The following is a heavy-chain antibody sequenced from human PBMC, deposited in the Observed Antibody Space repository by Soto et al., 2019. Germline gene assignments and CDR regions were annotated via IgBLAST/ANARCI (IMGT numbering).Heavy chain of an antibody. D-gene: IGHD6-13*01. J-gene: IGHJ5*02. V-gene: IGHV1-3*01. CDR2: INAGNGNT. CDR1: GYTFTSYA. Sequence: GASVKVSCKASGYTFTSYAMHWVRQAPGQRLEWMGWINAGNGNTKYSQKLQGRVTITRDTSASTAYMELSSLRSEDTAVYYCAREAAAGIWFDPWGQGTLVTVSS. CDR3: AREAAAGIWFDP.